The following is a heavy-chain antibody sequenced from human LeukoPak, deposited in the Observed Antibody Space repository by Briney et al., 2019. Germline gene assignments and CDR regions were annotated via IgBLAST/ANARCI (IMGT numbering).Heavy chain of an antibody. V-gene: IGHV3-33*01. CDR2: IWYDGSNK. D-gene: IGHD1-7*01. CDR3: ATHNGNYRALDY. CDR1: GFTFRNYG. J-gene: IGHJ4*02. Sequence: GGSLRLSCAASGFTFRNYGMHWVRQAPGKGLEWVAVIWYDGSNKYYADSVKGRFTISRDNSKNTLFLQMDGLRAEDTAVYYCATHNGNYRALDYWGQGTLVTVSS.